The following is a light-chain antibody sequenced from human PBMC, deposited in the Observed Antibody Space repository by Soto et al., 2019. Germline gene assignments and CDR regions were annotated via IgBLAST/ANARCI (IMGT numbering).Light chain of an antibody. CDR2: GVS. Sequence: EIVLTQSPGTLSLSPGEKATLSCRASQSLSSAFLAWYQQKPGQAPRLLIYGVSNRATGIPARFSGSGSGTDFTLTISSLESEDSAVYYCQQRSDWPSITFGQGTRLEIK. CDR3: QQRSDWPSIT. V-gene: IGKV3D-20*02. J-gene: IGKJ5*01. CDR1: QSLSSAF.